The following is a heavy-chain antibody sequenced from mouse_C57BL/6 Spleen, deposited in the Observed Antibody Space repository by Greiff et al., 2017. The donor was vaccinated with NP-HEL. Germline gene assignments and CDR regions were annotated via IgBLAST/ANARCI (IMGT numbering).Heavy chain of an antibody. D-gene: IGHD4-1*01. CDR1: GFNIKDYY. CDR3: SASSWDGEDY. CDR2: IDPEDGGT. V-gene: IGHV14-1*01. J-gene: IGHJ2*01. Sequence: VQLQQSGAELVRPGASVKLSCTASGFNIKDYYMHWVKQRPEQGLEWIGRIDPEDGGTEYAPKFQGKATMTADTSSNTAYLQLSSLTSEDTAVYYCSASSWDGEDYWGQGTTLTVSS.